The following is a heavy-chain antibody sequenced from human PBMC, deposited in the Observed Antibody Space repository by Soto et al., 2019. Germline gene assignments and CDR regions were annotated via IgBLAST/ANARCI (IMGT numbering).Heavy chain of an antibody. CDR1: GFTFTSSA. CDR2: IVVGSGNT. V-gene: IGHV1-58*01. J-gene: IGHJ3*02. D-gene: IGHD6-13*01. CDR3: ATEQQLEDAFDI. Sequence: QMQLVQSGPEVKKPGTSVKVSCKASGFTFTSSAVQWVRQARGQRLEWIGWIVVGSGNTNYAQKFQERVTITRDMSTSTAYMELSSLRSEDTAVYYCATEQQLEDAFDIWGQGTMFTVSS.